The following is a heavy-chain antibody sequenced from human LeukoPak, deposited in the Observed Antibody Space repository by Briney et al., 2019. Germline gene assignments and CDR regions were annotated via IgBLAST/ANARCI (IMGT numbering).Heavy chain of an antibody. V-gene: IGHV3-7*01. J-gene: IGHJ4*02. CDR1: GFTFSSYW. CDR3: ASSVAMVRGALGD. Sequence: PGGSLRLSCAASGFTFSSYWMSWVRQAPGKGLEWEAYIKQDVTEKYYVDSVKGRFSISRDNAKNSLYLQMNSLRAEDTAVYYCASSVAMVRGALGDWGQGTLVTVSS. CDR2: IKQDVTEK. D-gene: IGHD3-10*01.